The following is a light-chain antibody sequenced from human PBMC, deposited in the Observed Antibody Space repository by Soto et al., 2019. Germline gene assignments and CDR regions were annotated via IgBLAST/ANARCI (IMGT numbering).Light chain of an antibody. Sequence: QSALTQPASVSGSPGQSITISCTGTSSDVGAYNYVSWYQQYPGKAPKLMIYEVSNRPSGVSNRFSGSKSGNTASLTISGRQAEDEADYYCSSYTSSSTVVFGGGTKLTVL. CDR3: SSYTSSSTVV. CDR2: EVS. CDR1: SSDVGAYNY. V-gene: IGLV2-14*01. J-gene: IGLJ2*01.